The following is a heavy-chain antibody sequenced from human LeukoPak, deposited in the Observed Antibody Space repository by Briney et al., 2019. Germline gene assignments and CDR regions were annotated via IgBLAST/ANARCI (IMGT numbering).Heavy chain of an antibody. J-gene: IGHJ4*02. Sequence: GASVKVSFKASGSPFTSYGISWGRQAPGQGLEWMGWISAYNGNTNYAQKLQGRVTMTTDTSTSTAYMELRSLRSDDTAVYYCARAPGVLLWFGELSPTDYWGQGTLVTVSS. CDR1: GSPFTSYG. CDR3: ARAPGVLLWFGELSPTDY. V-gene: IGHV1-18*01. D-gene: IGHD3-10*01. CDR2: ISAYNGNT.